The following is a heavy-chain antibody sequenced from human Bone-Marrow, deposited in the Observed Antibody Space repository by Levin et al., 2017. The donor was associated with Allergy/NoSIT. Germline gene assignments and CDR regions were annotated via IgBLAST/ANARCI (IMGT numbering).Heavy chain of an antibody. D-gene: IGHD6-19*01. V-gene: IGHV3-23*01. CDR3: AKGRGVPVSGTGYFDF. CDR2: ISGGGGSS. J-gene: IGHJ4*02. CDR1: GFTFSNYA. Sequence: GESLKISCAASGFTFSNYAMTWVRQAPGKGLEWVSSISGGGGSSYFANSVKGRFTISRDNSKRTLYLQMTSLRAEDTAVFYCAKGRGVPVSGTGYFDFWGRGTLVTVSS.